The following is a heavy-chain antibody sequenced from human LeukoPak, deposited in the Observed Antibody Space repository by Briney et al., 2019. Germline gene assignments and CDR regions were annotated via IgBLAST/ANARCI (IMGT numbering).Heavy chain of an antibody. CDR3: ARAGDFWSGPAFFYYYMDV. Sequence: PGGSLRLSCAASGFTFSSYWMNWVRQAPGKGLEWVSSISSSSSYIYYADSVKGRFTISRDNAKNSLYLQMNSLRAEDTAVYYCARAGDFWSGPAFFYYYMDVWGKGTTVTVSS. CDR2: ISSSSSYI. D-gene: IGHD3-3*01. J-gene: IGHJ6*03. CDR1: GFTFSSYW. V-gene: IGHV3-21*01.